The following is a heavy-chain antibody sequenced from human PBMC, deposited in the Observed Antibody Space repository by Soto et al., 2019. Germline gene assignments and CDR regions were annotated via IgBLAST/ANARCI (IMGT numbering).Heavy chain of an antibody. V-gene: IGHV4-30-4*01. D-gene: IGHD3-10*01. Sequence: QVQLQESGPGLVKPSQTLSLTCTVSGGSISSGDYYRSWIRQPPGKALEWIGYIDYSGSAYSNTSRKSRVTTSVDTSKNHFSLKLSSVTAADTAVYYCARAQGSGFLVSWGQGTLVTVSS. CDR1: GGSISSGDYY. CDR3: ARAQGSGFLVS. CDR2: IDYSGSA. J-gene: IGHJ4*02.